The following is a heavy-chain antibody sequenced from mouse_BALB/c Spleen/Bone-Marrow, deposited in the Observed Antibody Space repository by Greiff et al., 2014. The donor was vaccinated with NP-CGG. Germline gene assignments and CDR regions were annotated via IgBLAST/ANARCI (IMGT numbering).Heavy chain of an antibody. CDR3: VRDYGYGAMDY. V-gene: IGHV5-17*02. Sequence: EVQLVESGGGLVQPGGSRKLSCAASGFTFSSFGMHWVRQAPEKGLEWVAYISSGSSTIYYADTVKGRFTISRDNPKNTLFPQMTSLRSEDTAMYYCVRDYGYGAMDYWGQGTSVTVSS. D-gene: IGHD1-2*01. CDR1: GFTFSSFG. CDR2: ISSGSSTI. J-gene: IGHJ4*01.